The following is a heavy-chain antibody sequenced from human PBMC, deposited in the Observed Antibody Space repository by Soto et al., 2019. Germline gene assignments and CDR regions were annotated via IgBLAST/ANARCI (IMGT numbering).Heavy chain of an antibody. V-gene: IGHV4-31*03. CDR1: GGSISSGGYY. CDR3: ARDGSYHAFDI. CDR2: IYYSGST. Sequence: SETLSLTCTVSGGSISSGGYYWSWIRQHPGKGLEWIGHIYYSGSTYYNPSLKSRVTISVDTSKNQFSLKLSSVTAADTAVYYCARDGSYHAFDIWGQGTMVTVSS. J-gene: IGHJ3*02. D-gene: IGHD1-26*01.